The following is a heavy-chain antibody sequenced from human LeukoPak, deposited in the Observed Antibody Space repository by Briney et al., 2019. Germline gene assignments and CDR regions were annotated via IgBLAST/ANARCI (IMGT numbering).Heavy chain of an antibody. CDR2: ISGSGGST. Sequence: GESLKISCKGSGYSFTNYWIGWVRQAPGKGLEWVSAISGSGGSTYYADSVKGRFTISRDNSKNTLYLQMNSLRAEDTAVYYCAILIVVVSTFDYWGQGTLVTVSS. D-gene: IGHD3-22*01. J-gene: IGHJ4*02. CDR1: GYSFTNYW. V-gene: IGHV3-23*01. CDR3: AILIVVVSTFDY.